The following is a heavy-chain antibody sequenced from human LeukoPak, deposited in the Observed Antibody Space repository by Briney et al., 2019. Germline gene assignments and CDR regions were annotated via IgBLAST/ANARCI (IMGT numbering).Heavy chain of an antibody. V-gene: IGHV1-8*01. Sequence: ASVKVSCKASGCTFTSYDINWVRQATGQGLEWMGWMNPNSGNTGYAQKFQGRVTMTRNTSISTAYMELSSLRSEDTAVYYCARDSGSYYSYYYYGMDVWGQGTTVTVSS. CDR1: GCTFTSYD. CDR3: ARDSGSYYSYYYYGMDV. J-gene: IGHJ6*02. D-gene: IGHD1-26*01. CDR2: MNPNSGNT.